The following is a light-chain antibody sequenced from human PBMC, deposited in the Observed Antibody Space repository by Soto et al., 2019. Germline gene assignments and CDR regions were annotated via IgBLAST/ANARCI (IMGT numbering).Light chain of an antibody. V-gene: IGLV2-11*01. CDR3: CSYAGRSTWV. CDR1: SSDVGDYDY. CDR2: DVN. J-gene: IGLJ3*02. Sequence: QSALTQPRSVSGSPGQSVTISCTGTSSDVGDYDYVAWYQQHPGKVPKLMISDVNKRPSGVPDRFSGSKSGNRASLTISGLQAEDEADYYCCSYAGRSTWVFGGGTKVTVL.